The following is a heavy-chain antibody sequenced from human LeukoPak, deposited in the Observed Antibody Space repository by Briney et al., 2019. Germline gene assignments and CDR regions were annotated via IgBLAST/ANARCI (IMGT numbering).Heavy chain of an antibody. J-gene: IGHJ3*01. CDR2: ISYDGSNK. V-gene: IGHV3-30*18. CDR3: AKDPNYYDSNP. Sequence: GGSLRLSCAASGFTFSSYGIHWVRQAPGKGLEWVAVISYDGSNKYYADSVKGRFTISRDNSKNTLHLQMNSLRAEDTAVYYCAKDPNYYDSNPWGQGTMVTVSS. CDR1: GFTFSSYG. D-gene: IGHD3-22*01.